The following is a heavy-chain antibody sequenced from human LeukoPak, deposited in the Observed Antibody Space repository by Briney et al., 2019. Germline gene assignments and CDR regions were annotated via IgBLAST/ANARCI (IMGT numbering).Heavy chain of an antibody. CDR2: MYTSGST. CDR3: ARATPDIVVVVSSHHDAFDT. D-gene: IGHD2-15*01. J-gene: IGHJ3*02. CDR1: VGSIRICY. V-gene: IGHV4-4*07. Sequence: PSETLSLTCTVSVGSIRICYWSWIRHPAGKGLEWIGRMYTSGSTNYNPSLKSRVTMSVDTSKNQFSLKLSSVTAAETAVYYCARATPDIVVVVSSHHDAFDTWGQGTMVTVSS.